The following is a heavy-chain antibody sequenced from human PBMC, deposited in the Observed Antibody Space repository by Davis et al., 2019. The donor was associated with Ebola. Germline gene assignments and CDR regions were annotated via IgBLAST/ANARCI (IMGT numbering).Heavy chain of an antibody. CDR1: GFTFSNAW. CDR2: IKSKTDGGTT. J-gene: IGHJ6*03. Sequence: GESLKISCAASGFTFSNAWMSWVRQAPGKGLEWVGRIKSKTDGGTTDYAAPVKGRFTISRDDSKSMLYLQMNSLKTGDTAIYYCIADVIPAATRGVYYYYYYMDVWGKGTSVTVSS. V-gene: IGHV3-15*01. D-gene: IGHD2-2*01. CDR3: IADVIPAATRGVYYYYYYMDV.